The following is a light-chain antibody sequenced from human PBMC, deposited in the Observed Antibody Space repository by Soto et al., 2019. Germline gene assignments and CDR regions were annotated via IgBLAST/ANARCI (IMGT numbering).Light chain of an antibody. CDR2: DAS. Sequence: EIVLTQSPATLSLSPGERATLSCRASQSVSSYLAWYQQKPGQAPRLLIYDASNRATGIPARFSGSGSGTDFTLTISSLEPEDFGVYYCHQRSNWPPLTFGGGTKVEIK. J-gene: IGKJ4*01. CDR1: QSVSSY. V-gene: IGKV3-11*01. CDR3: HQRSNWPPLT.